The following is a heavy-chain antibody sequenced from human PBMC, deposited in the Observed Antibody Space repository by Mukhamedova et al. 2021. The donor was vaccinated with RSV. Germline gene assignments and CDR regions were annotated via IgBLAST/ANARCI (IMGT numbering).Heavy chain of an antibody. CDR2: IYPGDSDT. V-gene: IGHV5-51*01. Sequence: GIIYPGDSDTRYSPSFQGQVTISADKSISIAYLQWSSLKASDTAMYYCARVAISSTLFDHWGHGTLVTVSS. CDR3: ARVAISSTLFDH. D-gene: IGHD6-13*01. J-gene: IGHJ4*01.